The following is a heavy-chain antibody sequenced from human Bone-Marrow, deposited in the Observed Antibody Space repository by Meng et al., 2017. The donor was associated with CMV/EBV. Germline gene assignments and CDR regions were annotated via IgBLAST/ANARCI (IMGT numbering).Heavy chain of an antibody. CDR1: GYTFTNYG. D-gene: IGHD3-16*01. Sequence: ASVKVSCKASGYTFTNYGITWVRQAPGQGLEWMGWISGDSVNTKYAQKFQGRVTMTTDTSTNTAYMEMRNLRCDDKVTYYCARRSLDYWGPGTLVTVSS. CDR2: ISGDSVNT. J-gene: IGHJ4*02. V-gene: IGHV1-18*01. CDR3: ARRSLDY.